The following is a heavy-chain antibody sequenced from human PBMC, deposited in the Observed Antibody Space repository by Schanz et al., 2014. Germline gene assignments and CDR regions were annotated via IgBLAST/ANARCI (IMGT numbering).Heavy chain of an antibody. CDR3: AIIGVMVAVAGTRADY. Sequence: EVQLVESGGGLVQPGGSLRLSCAASGFSFSSYSMNWVRQAPGKGLEWVSYISSSGSYIYYADSVKGRFSISRDNAKNSLFLQMNRLRAEDTALYYCAIIGVMVAVAGTRADYWGQGTLVTVSS. V-gene: IGHV3-21*05. CDR1: GFSFSSYS. CDR2: ISSSGSYI. D-gene: IGHD6-19*01. J-gene: IGHJ4*02.